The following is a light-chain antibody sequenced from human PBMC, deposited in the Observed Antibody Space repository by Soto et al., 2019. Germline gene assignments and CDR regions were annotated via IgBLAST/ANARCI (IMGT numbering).Light chain of an antibody. V-gene: IGLV2-11*01. J-gene: IGLJ1*01. CDR3: CSYAGSYV. CDR2: DVS. Sequence: LAQPRSVSGSPGQSVTISCTGTSSDVGGYNYVSWYQQHPGKAPKLMIYDVSKRPSGVPDRFSGSKSGNTASLTISGLQAEDEADYYCCSYAGSYVFGTGTKVTVL. CDR1: SSDVGGYNY.